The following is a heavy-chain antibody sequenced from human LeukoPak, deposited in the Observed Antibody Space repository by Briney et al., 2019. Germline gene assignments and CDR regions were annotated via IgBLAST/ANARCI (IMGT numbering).Heavy chain of an antibody. CDR1: GFTFSSYS. J-gene: IGHJ4*02. CDR3: ARLVSSDY. Sequence: QPGGSLRLSCAASGFTFSSYSMNWVRQAPGKGLEWVSYISSSSSTIYYADSVKGRFTISRDNAKNSLYLQMNSLRAEDTDVYYCARLVSSDYWGQGTLVTVSS. D-gene: IGHD5/OR15-5a*01. V-gene: IGHV3-48*01. CDR2: ISSSSSTI.